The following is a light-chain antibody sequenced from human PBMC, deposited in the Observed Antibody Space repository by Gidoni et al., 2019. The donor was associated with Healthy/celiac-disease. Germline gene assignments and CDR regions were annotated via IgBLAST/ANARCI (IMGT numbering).Light chain of an antibody. CDR1: NIGSQS. CDR2: DDS. J-gene: IGLJ2*01. V-gene: IGLV3-21*02. CDR3: QVWDSSTDHPVV. Sequence: SYVLTQPPPVSVAPGQPARITCGGNNIGSQSVHWYQQKPGQAPGLVVYDDSDRLSGIPERFSGSNSGNTATLTISRVEAGEEADYYCQVWDSSTDHPVVFGGGTKLTVL.